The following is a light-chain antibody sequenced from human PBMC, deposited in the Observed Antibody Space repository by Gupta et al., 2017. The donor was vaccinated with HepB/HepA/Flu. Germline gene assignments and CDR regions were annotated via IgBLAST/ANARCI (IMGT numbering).Light chain of an antibody. Sequence: QSALTPPASLSGSPGQSITLSSTATSSDVGGYNFVSWYQQHPGKAPKLMVYDVSNRPSGVSNRFSGSKSGNTASLTISGLQAEDEAHYYCSSYTGSSLWVFGGGTKLTVL. CDR3: SSYTGSSLWV. CDR1: SSDVGGYNF. V-gene: IGLV2-14*03. CDR2: DVS. J-gene: IGLJ3*02.